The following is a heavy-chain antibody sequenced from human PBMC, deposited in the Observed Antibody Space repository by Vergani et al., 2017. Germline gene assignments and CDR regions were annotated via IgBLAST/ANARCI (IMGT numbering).Heavy chain of an antibody. V-gene: IGHV6-1*01. CDR3: AKLPPYDLWSGYLSYYYYMDV. J-gene: IGHJ6*03. Sequence: QVQLQQSGPGLVKPSQTLSLTCAISGDSVSSNSAAWNWIRQSPSRGLEWLGRTYYRSKWYNDYAVYVKSRITINPDTSKNQSSLQLNSVTPEDTAVYYCAKLPPYDLWSGYLSYYYYMDVWGKGTTVTVSS. D-gene: IGHD3-3*01. CDR2: TYYRSKWYN. CDR1: GDSVSSNSAA.